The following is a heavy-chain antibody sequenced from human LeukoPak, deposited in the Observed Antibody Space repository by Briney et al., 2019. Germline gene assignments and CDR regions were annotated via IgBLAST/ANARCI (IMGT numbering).Heavy chain of an antibody. CDR2: INSDGSST. D-gene: IGHD3-9*01. V-gene: IGHV3-74*01. CDR1: GFTFSSYW. Sequence: GGSLRLSCAASGFTFSSYWMHWVRQAPGKGLMWVSRINSDGSSTSYADSVKGRFTISRDNAKNTLYLQMNSLRAEDTAVYYCARDRKGDYDILTGYFDDWGQGTLVTDSP. CDR3: ARDRKGDYDILTGYFDD. J-gene: IGHJ4*02.